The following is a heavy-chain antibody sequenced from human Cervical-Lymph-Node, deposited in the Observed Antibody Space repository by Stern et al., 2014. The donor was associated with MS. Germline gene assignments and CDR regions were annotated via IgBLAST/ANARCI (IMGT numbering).Heavy chain of an antibody. CDR2: IWYDGINT. D-gene: IGHD1-7*01. J-gene: IGHJ4*02. Sequence: QVQLVESGGGVVQPGRSLRLSCAASGFTFSSYAMHWVRQAPGKGLEWVALIWYDGINTYYADSVKGRFTISRDNSKNTLYLQMNSLRAEDTAVYYCAGGAGTTGHWGQGTLVAVSS. V-gene: IGHV3-33*01. CDR3: AGGAGTTGH. CDR1: GFTFSSYA.